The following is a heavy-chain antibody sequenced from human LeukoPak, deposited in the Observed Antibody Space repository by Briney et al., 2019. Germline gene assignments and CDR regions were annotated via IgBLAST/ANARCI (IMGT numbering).Heavy chain of an antibody. CDR1: GYTFTNYA. D-gene: IGHD3-10*01. J-gene: IGHJ4*02. CDR2: INTNTGDP. CDR3: ARGNYYVDY. V-gene: IGHV7-4-1*02. Sequence: GASVKVSCKASGYTFTNYAMNWVRQAPGQGLEWMGWINTNTGDPTYAQDFTGRFVFSLDTSVSTAYLQISSLKTEDTAVYYCARGNYYVDYWGQGTLVTVSS.